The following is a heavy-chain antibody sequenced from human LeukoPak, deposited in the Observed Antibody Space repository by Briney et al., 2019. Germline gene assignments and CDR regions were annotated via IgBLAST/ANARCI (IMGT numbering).Heavy chain of an antibody. Sequence: RGASVKVSCKASGGTFSSYAISWMRQAPGQGLEWMGGIIPIFGTANYAQKFQGRVTITVDESTSTAYMELSSLRSEDTAVYYCARAPTEKQWLVRFVHYFDYWGQGTLVTVSS. J-gene: IGHJ4*02. CDR2: IIPIFGTA. V-gene: IGHV1-69*13. CDR3: ARAPTEKQWLVRFVHYFDY. CDR1: GGTFSSYA. D-gene: IGHD6-19*01.